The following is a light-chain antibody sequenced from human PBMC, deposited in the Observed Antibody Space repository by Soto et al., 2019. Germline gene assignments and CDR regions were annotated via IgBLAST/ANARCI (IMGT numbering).Light chain of an antibody. CDR3: QQRSNWPPVT. V-gene: IGKV3-11*01. Sequence: EIVLTQSPATLSLSPGDRATLSCRASQSVSSYLAWYQQKPGQAPRLLIYDASNMATGIPARFSGSGSGTDFTLTISSLEPEDFAIYYCQQRSNWPPVTFGGGTKVEIK. J-gene: IGKJ4*01. CDR2: DAS. CDR1: QSVSSY.